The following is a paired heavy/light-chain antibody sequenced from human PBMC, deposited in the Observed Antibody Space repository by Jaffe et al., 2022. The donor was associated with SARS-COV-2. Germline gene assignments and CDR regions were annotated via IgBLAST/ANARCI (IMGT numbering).Light chain of an antibody. CDR3: AAWDDSLSGFYV. Sequence: QSVLTQPPSASGTPGQRVTISCSGSGSNIGKNYVYWYQQLPGTAPKLLIYRNDQWPSGVPDRFSGSKSGTAASLAISGLRSEDEADYYCAAWDDSLSGFYVFGPGTKVTVL. J-gene: IGLJ1*01. CDR2: RND. CDR1: GSNIGKNY. V-gene: IGLV1-47*01.
Heavy chain of an antibody. Sequence: QVQPQQWGAGLLKPSETLSLTCAVSGESFSGYYWSWIRQPPGKGLEWIGEINQSGKTNYNPSLKSRVTISFDTSKNQLSLKLNSVTTADTAVYYCARPSIDVHWGQGTLVTVSS. V-gene: IGHV4-34*01. J-gene: IGHJ4*02. CDR2: INQSGKT. D-gene: IGHD3-16*02. CDR3: ARPSIDVH. CDR1: GESFSGYY.